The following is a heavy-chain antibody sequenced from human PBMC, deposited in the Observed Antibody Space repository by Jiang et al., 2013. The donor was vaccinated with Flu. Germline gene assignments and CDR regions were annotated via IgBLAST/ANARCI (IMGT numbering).Heavy chain of an antibody. CDR1: GYRFSTHW. D-gene: IGHD3-10*01. Sequence: CKGSGYRFSTHWIGWVRQMPGKGLEYMGIIYPGDSDTRYSPSFQGQVTIAADKSISTAYLKWSSLKASDTAIYYCARKTGDYDSGSPLDYWGQGTLVTVSS. CDR2: IYPGDSDT. J-gene: IGHJ4*02. V-gene: IGHV5-51*01. CDR3: ARKTGDYDSGSPLDY.